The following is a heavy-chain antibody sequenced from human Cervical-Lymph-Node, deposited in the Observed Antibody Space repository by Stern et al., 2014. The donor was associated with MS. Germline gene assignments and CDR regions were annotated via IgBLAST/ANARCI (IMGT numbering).Heavy chain of an antibody. V-gene: IGHV4-31*03. Sequence: QVQLQESGPGLVKPSQTLSLTCTVSGASISTVGYYWSWIRQHPGKGLERIAYISYIGSTFYNPSLKSRVSISADTSKNQFSLNLTSVTAADTALYYCARSDRLWGSFDYWGQGTLVAVSS. CDR2: ISYIGST. J-gene: IGHJ4*02. D-gene: IGHD3-16*01. CDR3: ARSDRLWGSFDY. CDR1: GASISTVGYY.